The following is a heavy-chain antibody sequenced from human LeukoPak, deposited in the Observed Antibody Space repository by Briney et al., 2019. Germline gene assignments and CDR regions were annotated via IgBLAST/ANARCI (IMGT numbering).Heavy chain of an antibody. CDR2: ISSNGGST. J-gene: IGHJ4*02. CDR1: GFTFSTYA. V-gene: IGHV3-64*01. Sequence: PGGSLRLSCTASGFTFSTYAMHWVRQAPGKGLEYVSAISSNGGSTYYANSVKGRFTISRDNSKNTLYLQMGSLRAEDMAVYYCARDVGAPQRTFDYWGQGTLVTVSS. D-gene: IGHD1-26*01. CDR3: ARDVGAPQRTFDY.